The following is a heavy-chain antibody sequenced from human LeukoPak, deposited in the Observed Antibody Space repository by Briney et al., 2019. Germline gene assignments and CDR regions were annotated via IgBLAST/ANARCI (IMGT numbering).Heavy chain of an antibody. CDR1: GFTFSSYA. Sequence: PGESLRLSCAASGFTFSSYAMSWVRQAPGKGLEWVSTISGSGGSTYYADSVKGRFTISRDNSKNTLYLQMNSLRAEDTAVYSCAKSHIVVVPAAVRGYNYGMDVWGPGTTVTVSS. D-gene: IGHD2-2*02. CDR2: ISGSGGST. V-gene: IGHV3-23*01. J-gene: IGHJ6*02. CDR3: AKSHIVVVPAAVRGYNYGMDV.